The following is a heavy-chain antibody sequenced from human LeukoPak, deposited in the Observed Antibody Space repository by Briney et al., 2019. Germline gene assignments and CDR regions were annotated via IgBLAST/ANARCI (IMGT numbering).Heavy chain of an antibody. V-gene: IGHV1-46*02. CDR2: KFSHDGTT. J-gene: IGHJ6*02. CDR1: GYSFNSHH. D-gene: IGHD3-10*01. CDR3: ARDSGNFHYDMDV. Sequence: ASVKVSCKTSGYSFNSHHVHWVRQAPGQGLEWMGVKFSHDGTTSYTQNFQGRLTMTRDTSTSTVYMELSSLRSEDTAVYYCARDSGNFHYDMDVWGQGTTVIVSS.